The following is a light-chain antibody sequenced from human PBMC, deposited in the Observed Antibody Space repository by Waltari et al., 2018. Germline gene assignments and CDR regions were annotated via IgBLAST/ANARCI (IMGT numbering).Light chain of an antibody. CDR3: MQALRALWT. CDR1: QSLLHSNGYNY. CDR2: LGS. V-gene: IGKV2-28*01. Sequence: IVVTQSPLSLPVTPGEPASISCRSSQSLLHSNGYNYLDWYLQKPGQSPQLLIYLGSNRASGVPDRFSGSGSGTDFTLKISRVEAEDVWVYYCMQALRALWTFGQGTKVEIK. J-gene: IGKJ1*01.